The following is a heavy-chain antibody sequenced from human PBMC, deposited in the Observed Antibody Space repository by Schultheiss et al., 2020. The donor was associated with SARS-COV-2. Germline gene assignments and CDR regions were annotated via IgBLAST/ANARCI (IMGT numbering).Heavy chain of an antibody. D-gene: IGHD3-3*01. CDR2: IYYSGST. CDR1: GGSVSSGSYY. Sequence: SQTLSLTCTVSGGSVSSGSYYWSWIRQPPGKGLEWIGYIYYSGSTNYNPSLKSRVTISVDTSKNQFSLKLSSVTAADTAVYYCAREWITIFGVVSTAAIDYWGQGTLVTVSS. CDR3: AREWITIFGVVSTAAIDY. V-gene: IGHV4-61*01. J-gene: IGHJ4*02.